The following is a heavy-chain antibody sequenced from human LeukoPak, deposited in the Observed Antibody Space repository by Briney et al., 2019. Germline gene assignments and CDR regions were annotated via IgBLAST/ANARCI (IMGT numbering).Heavy chain of an antibody. Sequence: GGSLRLSCAASGFTFSSYWMSWVRQAPGKGLEWVANIKQDGSEKYYVDSVKGRFTISRDNAKNSLYLQMNSLRAEDTAVYYCAREVHYYDSSGYRAVDYWGQGTLVTVSS. CDR3: AREVHYYDSSGYRAVDY. V-gene: IGHV3-7*01. CDR1: GFTFSSYW. CDR2: IKQDGSEK. J-gene: IGHJ4*02. D-gene: IGHD3-22*01.